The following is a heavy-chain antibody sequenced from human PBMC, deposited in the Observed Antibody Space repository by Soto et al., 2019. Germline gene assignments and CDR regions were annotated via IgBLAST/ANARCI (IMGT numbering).Heavy chain of an antibody. D-gene: IGHD5-18*01. CDR3: ARDSLRVFGRTSYGQMTHYFDY. V-gene: IGHV1-69*13. CDR2: IIPIFNTA. Sequence: EASVKVSCKGSAGSFISYAISWVRQAPGQGRVWMGGIIPIFNTANSAQKFPGRLTITAAESTSTAYMDQINLRSEDTAENFIARDSLRVFGRTSYGQMTHYFDYWDQGTVVTVSS. J-gene: IGHJ4*02. CDR1: AGSFISYA.